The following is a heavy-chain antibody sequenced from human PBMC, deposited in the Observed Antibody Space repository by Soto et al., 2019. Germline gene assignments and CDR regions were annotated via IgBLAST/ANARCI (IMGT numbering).Heavy chain of an antibody. J-gene: IGHJ6*02. Sequence: QVQLQESGPGLVKPSQTLSLTCTVSGGSISSGGYYWSWIRQHPGKGREWIGYIYYSGSTYYNPSLKSRVTISVDTSKTQFSLKLSSVTAADTAVYYCARDYYGSGSYPGSYYYYGMDVWGQGTTVTVSS. CDR3: ARDYYGSGSYPGSYYYYGMDV. D-gene: IGHD3-10*01. V-gene: IGHV4-31*03. CDR2: IYYSGST. CDR1: GGSISSGGYY.